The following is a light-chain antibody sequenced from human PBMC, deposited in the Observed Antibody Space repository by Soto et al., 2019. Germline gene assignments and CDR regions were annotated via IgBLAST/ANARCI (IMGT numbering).Light chain of an antibody. CDR3: TVWDDSLRGRL. CDR2: RNN. V-gene: IGLV1-47*01. Sequence: QSVLTQPPSASGTPGQRVTISCSGSSSNIESNFVYWYQQFPGTAPRLLIYRNNQRPSGGPDRFSGSKSGTSASLAISALRSEDEADYYCTVWDDSLRGRLFGGGTKLTVL. J-gene: IGLJ2*01. CDR1: SSNIESNF.